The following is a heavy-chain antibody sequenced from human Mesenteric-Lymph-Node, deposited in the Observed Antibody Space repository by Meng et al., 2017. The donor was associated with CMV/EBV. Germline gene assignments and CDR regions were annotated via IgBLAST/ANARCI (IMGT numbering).Heavy chain of an antibody. V-gene: IGHV1-18*01. CDR3: ARYFFLWFGEVQSGEIDY. Sequence: TAPGYGISWVRQAPGQGLEWMGWISAYNGNTNNAQKLQGRVTMTPDTSTSTAYMELRSLRSDDTAVYYCARYFFLWFGEVQSGEIDYWGQGTLVTVSS. CDR1: TAPGYG. CDR2: ISAYNGNT. D-gene: IGHD3-10*01. J-gene: IGHJ4*02.